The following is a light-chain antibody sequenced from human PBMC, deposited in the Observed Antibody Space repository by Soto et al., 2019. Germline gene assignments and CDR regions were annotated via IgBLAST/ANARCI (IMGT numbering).Light chain of an antibody. Sequence: IVMTQSPATLSVSPGERATLSCRASQDVGSKLAWYQQKPGQAPRLLIYGASTRATGVPARFSGSGSGTDFTLTISRLEPEDFAVYYCHQYDSWTFGQGTNADIK. CDR1: QDVGSK. V-gene: IGKV3-15*01. CDR2: GAS. J-gene: IGKJ1*01. CDR3: HQYDSWT.